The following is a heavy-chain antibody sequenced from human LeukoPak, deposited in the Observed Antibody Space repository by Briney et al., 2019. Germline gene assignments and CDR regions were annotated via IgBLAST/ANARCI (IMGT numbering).Heavy chain of an antibody. V-gene: IGHV3-64*01. CDR1: GFTFSDYA. J-gene: IGHJ4*02. Sequence: GGSLRLSCAASGFTFSDYAMHWVRQAPGKGLEYVSAISTDGGGTYYVNSVKGRFTISRGNSKNTLYLQMGSLRAEDMAVYYCARYGSGSYYHYWGQGALVTVSS. CDR2: ISTDGGGT. CDR3: ARYGSGSYYHY. D-gene: IGHD3-10*01.